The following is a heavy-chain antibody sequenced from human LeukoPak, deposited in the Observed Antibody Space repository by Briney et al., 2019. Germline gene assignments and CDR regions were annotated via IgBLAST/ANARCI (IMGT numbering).Heavy chain of an antibody. V-gene: IGHV3-23*01. Sequence: PGGSLRLSCAASGFTFSSYAMSWVRQAPGKGLEWVSAISGSGGSTYYADSVKGRFTISRDNSKNTLYLQMNSLRAEDTAVYYCAKDDRSHRFYYYYGMDVWGQGTTVTVSS. CDR3: AKDDRSHRFYYYYGMDV. CDR2: ISGSGGST. CDR1: GFTFSSYA. D-gene: IGHD3-22*01. J-gene: IGHJ6*02.